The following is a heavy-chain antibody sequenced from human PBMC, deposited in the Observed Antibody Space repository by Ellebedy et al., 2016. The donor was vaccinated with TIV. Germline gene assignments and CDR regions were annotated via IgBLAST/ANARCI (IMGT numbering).Heavy chain of an antibody. CDR1: GFTFSSYW. Sequence: GESLKISCAVSGFTFSSYWMYWVRQAPGKGLVWVSRIHSGGISSAYADSVKGRFTVSRDNADSTLYLQMNSLRADDTAVYYCARGGYCTGGSCFRNVYVDYWGQGTLVTVS. J-gene: IGHJ4*02. CDR3: ARGGYCTGGSCFRNVYVDY. D-gene: IGHD2-15*01. CDR2: IHSGGISS. V-gene: IGHV3-74*01.